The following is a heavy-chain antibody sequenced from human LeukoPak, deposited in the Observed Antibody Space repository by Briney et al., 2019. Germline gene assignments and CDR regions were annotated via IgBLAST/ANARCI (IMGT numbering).Heavy chain of an antibody. CDR2: INTDGNAT. J-gene: IGHJ4*02. CDR1: GFTFSTFW. D-gene: IGHD3-22*01. V-gene: IGHV3-74*01. CDR3: ARGKEWLLQSPFDY. Sequence: GGSLRLSCAASGFTFSTFWMHWVRQAPGKGLVWVSRINTDGNATVYADSVKGRFTISRDNAKNTLYLQMNSLRAEDTAVYYCARGKEWLLQSPFDYWGQGTLVTVSS.